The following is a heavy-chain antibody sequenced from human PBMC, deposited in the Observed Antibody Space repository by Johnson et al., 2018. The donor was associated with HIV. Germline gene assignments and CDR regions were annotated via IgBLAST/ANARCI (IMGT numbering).Heavy chain of an antibody. V-gene: IGHV3-74*01. CDR1: GFTFSSYA. D-gene: IGHD2-15*01. CDR2: INRDGSII. J-gene: IGHJ3*02. CDR3: AREGGGSNEDDAFDI. Sequence: MLLVESGGGVVQPGRSLRLSCAASGFTFSSYAMHWVRQAPGKGLEWVSHINRDGSIINYADSVKGRFTISRDNANNTLHLQMNFVRVEDTALYYCAREGGGSNEDDAFDIWGQGTMVTVSS.